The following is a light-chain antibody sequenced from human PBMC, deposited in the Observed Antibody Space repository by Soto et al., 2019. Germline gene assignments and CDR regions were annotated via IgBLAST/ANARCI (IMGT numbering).Light chain of an antibody. CDR2: YDN. CDR3: ASWDDSLSGWL. J-gene: IGLJ3*02. V-gene: IGLV1-44*01. CDR1: NSNIGSNT. Sequence: QSVLTQPPSASGTPGQRVTISCSGSNSNIGSNTVNWYQQLPGTAPKLLIYYDNLRPSGVPDRFSGSKSGTSASLAISGLRSEDEADYYCASWDDSLSGWLFGGGTKLTVL.